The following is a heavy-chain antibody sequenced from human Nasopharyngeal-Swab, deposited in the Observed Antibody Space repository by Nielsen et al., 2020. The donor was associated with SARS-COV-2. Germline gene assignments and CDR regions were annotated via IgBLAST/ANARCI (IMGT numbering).Heavy chain of an antibody. J-gene: IGHJ4*02. V-gene: IGHV2-26*01. D-gene: IGHD3-10*01. Sequence: WIRQPPGKALEWLAHIFSNDKKSYNSSLKTRVTISKDTSKSQVVLTMINMDPVDTATYYCARIVDYYGPGSLPFFDFWGQGIPVTVSS. CDR3: ARIVDYYGPGSLPFFDF. CDR2: IFSNDKK.